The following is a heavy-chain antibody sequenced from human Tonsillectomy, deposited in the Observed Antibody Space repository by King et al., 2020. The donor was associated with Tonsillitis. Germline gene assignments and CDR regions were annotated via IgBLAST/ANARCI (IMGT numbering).Heavy chain of an antibody. V-gene: IGHV3-74*01. CDR3: AREEGYSSSWYQVNWFDP. D-gene: IGHD6-13*01. Sequence: CAASGFTFSSYWMHWVRQAPGKGLVWVSRINSAGNSTSYADSVKGRFTISRDNAKNTLYLQMNSLRAEDTAVYYCAREEGYSSSWYQVNWFDPWGQGTLVTVSS. J-gene: IGHJ5*02. CDR1: GFTFSSYW. CDR2: INSAGNST.